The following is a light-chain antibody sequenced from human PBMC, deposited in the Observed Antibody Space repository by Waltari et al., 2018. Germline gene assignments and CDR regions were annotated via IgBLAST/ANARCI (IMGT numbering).Light chain of an antibody. J-gene: IGLJ3*02. Sequence: QSELTQPPSASGTPGQRVIISCSGSTSNIGINPVPWYYQLAGTAPKLLIHSNNQRPAGVPDRFSGSKSGTSASLAITGLQSEDEAEYHCAAWDDSLNAWVFGGGTKLTVL. V-gene: IGLV1-44*01. CDR2: SNN. CDR1: TSNIGINP. CDR3: AAWDDSLNAWV.